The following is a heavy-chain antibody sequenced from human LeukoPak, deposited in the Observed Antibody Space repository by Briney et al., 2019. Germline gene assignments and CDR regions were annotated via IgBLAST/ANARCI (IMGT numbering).Heavy chain of an antibody. CDR3: ARSYGGYSAPFDY. Sequence: SETLSLTCTVSGGSISSGSYYWSWIRQPAGKGLEWIGRIYTSGSTNYNPSLKSRVTISVDTSKNQFSLKLSSVTAADTAVYYCARSYGGYSAPFDYWGQGTLVTVSS. CDR2: IYTSGST. V-gene: IGHV4-61*02. D-gene: IGHD4-17*01. J-gene: IGHJ4*02. CDR1: GGSISSGSYY.